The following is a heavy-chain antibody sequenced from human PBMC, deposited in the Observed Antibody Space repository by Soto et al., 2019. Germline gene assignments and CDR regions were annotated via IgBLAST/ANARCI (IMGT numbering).Heavy chain of an antibody. CDR2: INPSGVST. D-gene: IGHD6-13*01. CDR1: GYTFTDYS. CDR3: ARTLKSAGSDY. Sequence: GASVKVSCKASGYTFTDYSIHWVRQAPGRGLEWMGLINPSGVSTHYAQQFQGRVTVTKDTSTSTVYMEMSSLRSEDTAFYYCARTLKSAGSDYWGQGTLVTVSS. J-gene: IGHJ4*02. V-gene: IGHV1-46*01.